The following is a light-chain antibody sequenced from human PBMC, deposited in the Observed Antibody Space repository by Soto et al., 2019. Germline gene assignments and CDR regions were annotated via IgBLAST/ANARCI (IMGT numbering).Light chain of an antibody. V-gene: IGLV4-69*01. J-gene: IGLJ2*01. Sequence: QTVVTQSPSASASLGASVKLTCTLSSGHSSYAIAWHQQQPEKGHRYLMKLNSDGSHSKGDGIPDRFSGSSSGAERYLTISSLQSEDEADYYCQTWGTGIVVFGGGTKLTVL. CDR2: LNSDGSH. CDR3: QTWGTGIVV. CDR1: SGHSSYA.